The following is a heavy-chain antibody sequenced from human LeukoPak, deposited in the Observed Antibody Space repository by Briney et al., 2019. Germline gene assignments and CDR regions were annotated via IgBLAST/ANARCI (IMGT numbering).Heavy chain of an antibody. V-gene: IGHV6-1*01. J-gene: IGHJ5*02. CDR1: GDSVSINSAA. Sequence: SQTLSLTCAISGDSVSINSAAWTWIRQSPSRGLEWLGRTYYRSKWYNDYAVSVKSRITINPETSKNQFSLQLNSGTPEETAVYYCARELVAVALGGPASSKYNWFDPMGQGTLVTVSS. CDR2: TYYRSKWYN. CDR3: ARELVAVALGGPASSKYNWFDP. D-gene: IGHD6-19*01.